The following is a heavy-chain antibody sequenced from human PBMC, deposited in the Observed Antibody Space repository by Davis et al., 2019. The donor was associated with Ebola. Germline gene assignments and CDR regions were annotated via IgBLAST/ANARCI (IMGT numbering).Heavy chain of an antibody. CDR2: ISAYNGNT. Sequence: AASVKVSCKASGYTFTRYVISWVRQAPGQGLEWMGWISAYNGNTNYAQNLQGRVTMTTDTSTSTAYMEVRSLRCDETAVYYCARAVTMVLPSGWFDPWGQGTLVTVSS. V-gene: IGHV1-18*01. D-gene: IGHD3-10*01. CDR3: ARAVTMVLPSGWFDP. J-gene: IGHJ5*02. CDR1: GYTFTRYV.